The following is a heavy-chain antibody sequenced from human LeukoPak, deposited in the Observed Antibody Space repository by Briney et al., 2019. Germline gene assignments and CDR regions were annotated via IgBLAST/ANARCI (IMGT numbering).Heavy chain of an antibody. D-gene: IGHD3-10*01. Sequence: GGSLRLSCAASGFTVSSNYMSWVRQAPGKGLEWVSVIYSGGSTYYADSVKGRFTISRDNSKNTLYLQMNSLRAEDTAVYYCAREVGYYGSGSYWFDYWGQGTLVTVPS. CDR1: GFTVSSNY. V-gene: IGHV3-53*01. CDR2: IYSGGST. CDR3: AREVGYYGSGSYWFDY. J-gene: IGHJ4*02.